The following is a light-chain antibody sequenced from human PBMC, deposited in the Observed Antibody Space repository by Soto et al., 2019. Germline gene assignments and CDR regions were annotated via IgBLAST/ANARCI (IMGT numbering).Light chain of an antibody. CDR3: QQYNKWPPWT. CDR2: CAS. J-gene: IGKJ1*01. V-gene: IGKV3-15*01. Sequence: IVMTQSPGPLSLSPGERCTLSCRASQSIPSSVAGYQQKPGQARRLLIYCASTRATGIPPRFIGSASGTEFPLPISSLQPEDFAVYYCQQYNKWPPWTFGQGTNGDSK. CDR1: QSIPSS.